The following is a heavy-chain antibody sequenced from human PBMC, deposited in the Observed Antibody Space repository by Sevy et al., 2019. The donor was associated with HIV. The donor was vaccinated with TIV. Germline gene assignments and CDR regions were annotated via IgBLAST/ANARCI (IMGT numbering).Heavy chain of an antibody. CDR1: GFTFRNYD. CDR3: AKGAPSRFDY. V-gene: IGHV3-30*02. CDR2: IRYDGSHK. J-gene: IGHJ4*02. Sequence: GGSLRLSCAASGFTFRNYDMHWVRQAPGKGLEWISFIRYDGSHKSYAESVKGRFTISRDNSKNTLDLHMNSLRPEDTAVYFCAKGAPSRFDYWGQGALVTVSS.